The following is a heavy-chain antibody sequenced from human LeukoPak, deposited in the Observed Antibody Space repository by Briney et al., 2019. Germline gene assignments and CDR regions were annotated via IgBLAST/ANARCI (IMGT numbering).Heavy chain of an antibody. CDR2: INPTSGAT. CDR3: AREVSWTTVTTRHYFYYYMDV. Sequence: ASVKVSCKASGYSFTDFHVHWVRQAPGQGLEWVGIINPTSGATTYAQKFQGRVTMTGDMSTSTVYMELSSLGSEDTAVYYCAREVSWTTVTTRHYFYYYMDVWGKGTTVTVSS. D-gene: IGHD4-11*01. CDR1: GYSFTDFH. V-gene: IGHV1-46*01. J-gene: IGHJ6*03.